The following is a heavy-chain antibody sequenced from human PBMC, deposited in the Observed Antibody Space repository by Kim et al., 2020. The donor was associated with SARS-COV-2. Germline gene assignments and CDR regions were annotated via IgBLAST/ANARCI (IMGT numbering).Heavy chain of an antibody. CDR2: IYYSGST. D-gene: IGHD6-13*01. V-gene: IGHV4-59*13. Sequence: SESLSLTCTVSGVSISSYYLSWIRQPPGKGLEWIWGIYYSGSTNYNPSLNSRVTISVDKYKNQFSLTLSSVTAADTAVYYCARDRVLIAAAGNHWFDPWGQGTLVTVSS. CDR1: GVSISSYY. CDR3: ARDRVLIAAAGNHWFDP. J-gene: IGHJ5*02.